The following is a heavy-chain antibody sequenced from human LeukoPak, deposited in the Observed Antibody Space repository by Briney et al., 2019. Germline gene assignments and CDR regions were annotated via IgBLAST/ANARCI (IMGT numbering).Heavy chain of an antibody. J-gene: IGHJ4*02. CDR2: IYYSGST. CDR1: GGSISSYY. Sequence: PSETLSLTCTVSGGSISSYYWSWIRQPAGKGLEWIGRIYYSGSTYYNPSLKSRVTISVDTSKNQFSLKLSSVTAADTAVYYCARHGHYYDSSGYYIWGQGTLVTVSS. CDR3: ARHGHYYDSSGYYI. D-gene: IGHD3-22*01. V-gene: IGHV4-59*05.